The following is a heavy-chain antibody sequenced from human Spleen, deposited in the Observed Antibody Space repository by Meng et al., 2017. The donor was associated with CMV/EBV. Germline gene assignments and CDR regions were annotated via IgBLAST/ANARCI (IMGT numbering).Heavy chain of an antibody. J-gene: IGHJ4*02. CDR2: VIPVLGTT. CDR1: LRTYA. CDR3: ASLRIPGHYFDY. V-gene: IGHV1-69*05. D-gene: IGHD2-15*01. Sequence: LRTYAIAWVRHAAGPGLEWMGWVIPVLGTTKSAPNFQGRVTISTDKSADTPFTDTAYMDLTDLRSEDTAVYYCASLRIPGHYFDYWGQGTLVTVSS.